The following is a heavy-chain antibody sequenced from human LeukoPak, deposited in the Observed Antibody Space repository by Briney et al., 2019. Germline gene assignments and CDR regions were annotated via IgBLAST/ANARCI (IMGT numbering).Heavy chain of an antibody. CDR3: ARDENSSSWYGPDYYGMDV. D-gene: IGHD6-13*01. CDR2: IYYSGST. Sequence: SETLSLTCTVSGGSISSSSYYWGWIRQPPGKGLEWIGSIYYSGSTYYNPSLKSRVTISVDTSKNQFSLKLSSVTAADTAVYYCARDENSSSWYGPDYYGMDVWGQGTTVTVSS. J-gene: IGHJ6*02. CDR1: GGSISSSSYY. V-gene: IGHV4-39*07.